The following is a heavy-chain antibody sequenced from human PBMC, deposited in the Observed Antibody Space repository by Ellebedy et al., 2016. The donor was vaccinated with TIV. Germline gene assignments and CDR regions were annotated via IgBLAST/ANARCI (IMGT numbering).Heavy chain of an antibody. J-gene: IGHJ6*02. CDR1: GFTFSSYG. D-gene: IGHD6-19*01. Sequence: GGSLRLXXAASGFTFSSYGMHWVRQAPGKGLEWVAVISYDGSNKYYADSVKGRFTISRDNSKNTLYLQMNSLRAEDTAVYYCARDQPPSTDASSGWYLPSFSNQYYYYGMDVWGQGTTVTVSS. V-gene: IGHV3-30*03. CDR3: ARDQPPSTDASSGWYLPSFSNQYYYYGMDV. CDR2: ISYDGSNK.